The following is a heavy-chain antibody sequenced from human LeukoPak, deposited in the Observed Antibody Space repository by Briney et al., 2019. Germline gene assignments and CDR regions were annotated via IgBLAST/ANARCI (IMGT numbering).Heavy chain of an antibody. D-gene: IGHD5-24*01. Sequence: GGCLRLSCAASGFTFSGSAMHWVRQASGKGLEWVGRIRSKANSYATAYAASVKGIFTISRDDSKNTAYLQMNSLKTEDTAVYYCTREDGWGWLPAWGQGTLVTVSS. V-gene: IGHV3-73*01. J-gene: IGHJ5*02. CDR1: GFTFSGSA. CDR3: TREDGWGWLPA. CDR2: IRSKANSYAT.